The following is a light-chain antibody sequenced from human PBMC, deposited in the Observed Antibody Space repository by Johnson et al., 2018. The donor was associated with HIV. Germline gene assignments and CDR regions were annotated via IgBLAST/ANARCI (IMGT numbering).Light chain of an antibody. CDR1: SSNIGNNY. V-gene: IGLV1-51*02. CDR2: ENN. J-gene: IGLJ1*01. Sequence: QSVLTQPPSVSAAPGQKVTISCSGSSSNIGNNYVSWYQQLPGTAPKLLIYENNKRPSGIPDRFSGSKYGTSATLGITVLQTGDEADYYCGTWDSSLSAGVFGAGTNVTVL. CDR3: GTWDSSLSAGV.